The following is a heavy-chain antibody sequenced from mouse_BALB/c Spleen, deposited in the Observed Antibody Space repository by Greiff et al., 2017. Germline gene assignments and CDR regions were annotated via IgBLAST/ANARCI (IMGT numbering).Heavy chain of an antibody. D-gene: IGHD2-2*01. CDR3: ARKGYEDAMDY. CDR2: ISSGGSYT. J-gene: IGHJ4*01. V-gene: IGHV5-6*01. Sequence: EVNVVESGGDLVKPGGSLKLSCAASGFTFSSYGMSWVRQTPDKRLEWVATISSGGSYTYYPDSVKGRFTISRDNAKNTLYLQMSSLKSEDTAMYYCARKGYEDAMDYWGQGTSVTVSS. CDR1: GFTFSSYG.